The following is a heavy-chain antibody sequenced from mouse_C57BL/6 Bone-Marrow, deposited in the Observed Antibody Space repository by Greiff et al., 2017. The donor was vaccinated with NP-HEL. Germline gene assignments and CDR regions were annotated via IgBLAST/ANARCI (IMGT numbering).Heavy chain of an antibody. V-gene: IGHV10-3*01. D-gene: IGHD1-1*01. CDR1: GFTFTTYA. Sequence: EVHLVESGGGLVQPKGSLKLSCAASGFTFTTYAMHWVRQTPGQGLEWVGRIGRKSSNYATNYADSVKDRFTISRDDSQSMLYLQVNNLKTEDTAMYYCVKDGSSFYFDYWGKGTTLTVSS. CDR2: IGRKSSNYAT. J-gene: IGHJ2*01. CDR3: VKDGSSFYFDY.